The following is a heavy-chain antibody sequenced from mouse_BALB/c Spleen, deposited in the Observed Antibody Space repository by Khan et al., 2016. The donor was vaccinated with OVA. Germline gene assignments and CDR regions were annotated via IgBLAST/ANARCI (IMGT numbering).Heavy chain of an antibody. CDR3: ARGNYYGYYFDY. Sequence: EVQLQESGPGLVKPSQSLSLTCPFTGYSITSGYAWNWIRQFPGNKLEWMGYISYSGVTSSTPSLKSRISLTRDTSKNQFFLQLNSVTTEDTATYYCARGNYYGYYFDYWGQGTTLTVSS. J-gene: IGHJ2*01. CDR2: ISYSGVT. D-gene: IGHD1-1*01. V-gene: IGHV3-2*02. CDR1: GYSITSGYA.